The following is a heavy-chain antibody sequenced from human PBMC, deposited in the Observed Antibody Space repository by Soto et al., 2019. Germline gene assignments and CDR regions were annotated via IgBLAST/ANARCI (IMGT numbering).Heavy chain of an antibody. CDR2: IYATGTT. V-gene: IGHV4-4*07. CDR3: VRDGTKTLRDWFDP. J-gene: IGHJ5*02. Sequence: SETLSLTCTVSGASISGFYWSWIRKSAGKGLEWIGRIYATGTTDYKPSLKSRVMMSVDTSKKQFSLKLRSVTAADTAVYYCVRDGTKTLRDWFDPWGQGISVTVSS. CDR1: GASISGFY. D-gene: IGHD1-1*01.